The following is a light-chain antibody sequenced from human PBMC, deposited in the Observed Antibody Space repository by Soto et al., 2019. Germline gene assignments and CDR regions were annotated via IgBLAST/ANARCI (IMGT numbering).Light chain of an antibody. CDR2: GAF. CDR3: QQRNIWPPVT. J-gene: IGKJ5*01. V-gene: IGKV3-11*01. Sequence: EIFLTQSPATLALSPGERATLSCRASPTVTNFLAWYQQKPGQAPRLLIYGAFNRATGIPARFSGSGSGTDFTLTISSLEPEDSAIYYCQQRNIWPPVTFGQGTRLEIK. CDR1: PTVTNF.